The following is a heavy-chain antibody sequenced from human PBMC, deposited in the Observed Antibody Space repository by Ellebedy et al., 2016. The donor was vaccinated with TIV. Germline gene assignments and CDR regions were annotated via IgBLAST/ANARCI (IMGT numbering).Heavy chain of an antibody. J-gene: IGHJ4*02. V-gene: IGHV4-59*13. CDR2: IYYSGST. D-gene: IGHD1-1*01. Sequence: SETLSLXCTVSGGSISSYYWSWIRQPPGKGLEWIGYIYYSGSTNYNPSLKSRVTISVDTSKNQFSLKLSSVTAADTAVYYCARAVHYNWNDVGVYFDYWGQGTLVTVSS. CDR3: ARAVHYNWNDVGVYFDY. CDR1: GGSISSYY.